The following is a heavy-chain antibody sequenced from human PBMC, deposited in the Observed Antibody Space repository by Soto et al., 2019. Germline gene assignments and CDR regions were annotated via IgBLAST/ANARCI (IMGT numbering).Heavy chain of an antibody. D-gene: IGHD3-3*01. CDR3: ARGGDDFWSGYYGSHAFDI. CDR2: IYYSGST. V-gene: IGHV4-59*01. CDR1: GGSISSYY. Sequence: PSETLSLTCTVSGGSISSYYWSWIRQPPGKGLEWIGYIYYSGSTNYNPSLKSRVTISVDTSKNQFSLKLSSVTAADTAVYYCARGGDDFWSGYYGSHAFDIWGQGTMVTV. J-gene: IGHJ3*02.